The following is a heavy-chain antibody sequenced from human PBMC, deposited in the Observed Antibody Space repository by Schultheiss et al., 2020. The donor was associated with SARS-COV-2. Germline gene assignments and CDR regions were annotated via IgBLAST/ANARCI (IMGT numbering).Heavy chain of an antibody. CDR3: ARRTVDYYDSSGGTWFDP. J-gene: IGHJ5*02. Sequence: GESLKISCAASGFTFSSNYMSWVRQAPGKGLEWVSAISGSGGSTYYADSVKGRFTISRDNSKNTLYLQMNSLRAEDTAVYYCARRTVDYYDSSGGTWFDPWGQGTLVTVSS. CDR1: GFTFSSNY. V-gene: IGHV3-23*01. D-gene: IGHD3-22*01. CDR2: ISGSGGST.